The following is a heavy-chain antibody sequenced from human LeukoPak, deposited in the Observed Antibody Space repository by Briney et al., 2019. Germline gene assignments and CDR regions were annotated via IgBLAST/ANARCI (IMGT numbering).Heavy chain of an antibody. CDR2: ISYDGSNK. D-gene: IGHD1-26*01. J-gene: IGHJ3*02. V-gene: IGHV3-30*03. CDR3: AIILVDHSPRGGAFDI. Sequence: GGSLRLSCAASGFTFSSYGMHWVRQAPGKGLEWVAVISYDGSNKYYADSVKGRFTISRDNSKNTLYLQMNSLRAEDTAVYYCAIILVDHSPRGGAFDIWGQGTMVTVSS. CDR1: GFTFSSYG.